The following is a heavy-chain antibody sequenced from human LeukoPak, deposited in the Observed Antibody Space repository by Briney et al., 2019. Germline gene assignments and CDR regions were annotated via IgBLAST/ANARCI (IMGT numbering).Heavy chain of an antibody. Sequence: ASVKVSCKASGYTFTSYYMHWVRQPPGQGLEWMGIINPSGGSTSYAQKFQGRVTMTRDTSTSTVYMELSSLRSEDTAVYYCARDLTLGGYFDYWGQGTLVTVSS. D-gene: IGHD3-16*01. V-gene: IGHV1-46*01. CDR1: GYTFTSYY. CDR2: INPSGGST. J-gene: IGHJ4*02. CDR3: ARDLTLGGYFDY.